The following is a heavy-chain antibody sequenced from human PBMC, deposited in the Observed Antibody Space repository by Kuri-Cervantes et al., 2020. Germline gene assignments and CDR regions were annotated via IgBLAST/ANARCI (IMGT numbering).Heavy chain of an antibody. CDR1: GGSISSSSYY. J-gene: IGHJ6*02. D-gene: IGHD2-2*01. CDR3: ARASSTRRTINYYYYGMDV. Sequence: SETLSLTCTVSGGSISSSSYYWGWIRQPPGKGLEWIGSIYYSGSTYYNPSLKSRVTISVDTSKNQFSLKLSSVTAADTAVYYCARASSTRRTINYYYYGMDVWGQGTTVTVSS. V-gene: IGHV4-39*07. CDR2: IYYSGST.